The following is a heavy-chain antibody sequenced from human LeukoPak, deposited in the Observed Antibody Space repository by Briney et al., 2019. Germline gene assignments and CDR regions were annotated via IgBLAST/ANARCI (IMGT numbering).Heavy chain of an antibody. Sequence: SETLSLTCTVSGGSISSSSYYWGWIRQPPGKGLEWIGSIYYSGSTYYNPSLKSRVTISVDTSKNQFSLKLSSVTAADTAVYYCARQFRFSRDPAGAFDIWGQGTMVTVSS. CDR2: IYYSGST. CDR3: ARQFRFSRDPAGAFDI. V-gene: IGHV4-39*01. CDR1: GGSISSSSYY. J-gene: IGHJ3*02. D-gene: IGHD6-25*01.